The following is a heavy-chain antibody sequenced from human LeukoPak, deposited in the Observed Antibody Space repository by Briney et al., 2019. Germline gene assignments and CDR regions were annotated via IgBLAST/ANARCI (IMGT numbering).Heavy chain of an antibody. J-gene: IGHJ4*02. CDR1: GFTFSSYW. CDR3: AQNWNLDS. V-gene: IGHV3-23*01. CDR2: ISSGDGTT. Sequence: GGSLRLSCAASGFTFSSYWMHWVRQAPGKGLEWVSSISSGDGTTYYADSVKGQFAISRVNSKNTLYLQMSSLRAEDTAVYFCAQNWNLDSWGQGTLVTVSS. D-gene: IGHD1-1*01.